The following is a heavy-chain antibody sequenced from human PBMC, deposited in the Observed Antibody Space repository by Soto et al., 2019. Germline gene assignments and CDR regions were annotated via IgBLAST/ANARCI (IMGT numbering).Heavy chain of an antibody. CDR1: GGTFSNYG. V-gene: IGHV1-69*13. D-gene: IGHD6-19*01. Sequence: SVKVSCKASGGTFSNYGISWVRQAPGHGLHWMGGVIPLFGTIHNAHEFQARVTITADQSTGTASMELRGLTSEDTALYYCARTPFNMASAGSYLFDSWGPGTLVTVSS. CDR3: ARTPFNMASAGSYLFDS. CDR2: VIPLFGTI. J-gene: IGHJ4*02.